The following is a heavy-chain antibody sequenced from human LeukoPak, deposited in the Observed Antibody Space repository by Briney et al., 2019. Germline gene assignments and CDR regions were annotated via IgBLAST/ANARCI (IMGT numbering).Heavy chain of an antibody. CDR3: TRKSGPYLPFCY. D-gene: IGHD1-26*01. Sequence: SETLSLTCGVSGGSITSTNWWSWVRQPPGQGLEWIGEISLTGRTNYNPSLIGRVIMSLDESRNQLSLTLTSVTAADTAIYYCTRKSGPYLPFCYWGQGTLVVVPS. V-gene: IGHV4-4*02. J-gene: IGHJ4*02. CDR1: GGSITSTNW. CDR2: ISLTGRT.